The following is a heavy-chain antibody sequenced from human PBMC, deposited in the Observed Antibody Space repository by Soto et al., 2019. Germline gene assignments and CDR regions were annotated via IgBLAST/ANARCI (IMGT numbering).Heavy chain of an antibody. J-gene: IGHJ4*02. V-gene: IGHV3-21*01. CDR2: ISSSSSYI. CDR1: GFTFSSYS. D-gene: IGHD6-6*01. CDR3: ARVGHSSSKKSYYFDY. Sequence: ESGGGLVKPGGSLRLSCAASGFTFSSYSMNWVRQAPGKGLEWVSSISSSSSYIYYADSVKGRFTISRDNAKNSLYLQMNSLRAEDTAVYYCARVGHSSSKKSYYFDYWGQGTLVTVSS.